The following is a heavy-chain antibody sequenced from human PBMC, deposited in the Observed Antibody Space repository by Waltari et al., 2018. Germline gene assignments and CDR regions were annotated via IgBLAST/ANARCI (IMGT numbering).Heavy chain of an antibody. CDR2: IIPFFGSP. V-gene: IGHV1-69*18. CDR1: GGHFSSYG. D-gene: IGHD3-22*01. J-gene: IGHJ4*02. Sequence: QVQMVQSGAEVKEPGSSVKVSCKASGGHFSSYGTSWVRQAPGQRLEWMGKIIPFFGSPDYAENFQGRVTITADESTTTTYLELSSLRSEDTAVYYCARIPYYYDKAPLDSWGQGTQVTVSP. CDR3: ARIPYYYDKAPLDS.